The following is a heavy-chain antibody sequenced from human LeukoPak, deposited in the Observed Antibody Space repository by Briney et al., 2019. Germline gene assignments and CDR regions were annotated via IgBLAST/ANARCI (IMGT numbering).Heavy chain of an antibody. D-gene: IGHD5-24*01. J-gene: IGHJ4*02. CDR3: TRDRGDGYIYFDY. CDR1: AFSFSSFT. CDR2: ITSSSTTT. V-gene: IGHV3-48*01. Sequence: GGSLRLSCAASAFSFSSFTMNWVRQAPGKGLEWVSHITSSSTTTYADSVKGRFTISRDNAKNSLYLQMNSLRAEDTAVYYCTRDRGDGYIYFDYWGQGTLVTVSS.